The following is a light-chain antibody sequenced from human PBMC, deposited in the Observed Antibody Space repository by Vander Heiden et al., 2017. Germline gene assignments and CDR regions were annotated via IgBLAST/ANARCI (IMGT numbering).Light chain of an antibody. V-gene: IGKV1-39*01. CDR2: AAS. CDR3: QQYYSNPRT. J-gene: IGKJ1*01. CDR1: QSISSY. Sequence: DIQLTPSPSPLSASLGDKVTITCRASQSISSYLNWYQQKPGKAPKLLIYAASSLESGVPSRFSGSGSGTDFTLTISSLQPEDFATYYCQQYYSNPRTFGQGTKVEIK.